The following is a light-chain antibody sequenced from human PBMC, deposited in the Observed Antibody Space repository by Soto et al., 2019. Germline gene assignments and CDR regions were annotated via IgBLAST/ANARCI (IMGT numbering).Light chain of an antibody. CDR1: SSDVGAYDY. V-gene: IGLV2-14*03. CDR3: SSHTSSNTRV. CDR2: EVR. J-gene: IGLJ1*01. Sequence: QSVLTQPASVSGSPGQWITISCTGTSSDVGAYDYVSWYQQHPDKAPKLIIYEVRNRPSGISGRFSGSKSVNTATLTISWLQAEDEADYYCSSHTSSNTRVFGTGTKVTVL.